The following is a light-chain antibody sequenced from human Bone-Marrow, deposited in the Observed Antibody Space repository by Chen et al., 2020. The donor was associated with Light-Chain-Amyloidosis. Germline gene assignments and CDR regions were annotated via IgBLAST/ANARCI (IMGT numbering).Light chain of an antibody. J-gene: IGLJ1*01. Sequence: QSALTQPASVSGSPGQSITISCTGTSTDVGNYNLVSWYQRHPGKAPKLIIFEDNKRPSGVPSRFSGSRSGYTASRTISGVQAEDESDCYGCSYAGSQICVFGTGSRVTVL. CDR1: STDVGNYNL. V-gene: IGLV2-23*01. CDR2: EDN. CDR3: CSYAGSQICV.